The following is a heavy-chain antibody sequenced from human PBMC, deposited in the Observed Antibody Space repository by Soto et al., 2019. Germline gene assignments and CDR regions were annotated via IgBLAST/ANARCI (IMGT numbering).Heavy chain of an antibody. D-gene: IGHD6-6*01. CDR1: GFTFSSYA. CDR2: ISYDGSNK. Sequence: GGSLRLSCAASGFTFSSYAMHWVRQAPGKGLEWVAVISYDGSNKYYADSVKGRFTISRDNSKNTLYLQMNSLRAEDTAVYYCARASARPGGDHDYWGQGTLVTVSS. V-gene: IGHV3-30-3*01. CDR3: ARASARPGGDHDY. J-gene: IGHJ4*02.